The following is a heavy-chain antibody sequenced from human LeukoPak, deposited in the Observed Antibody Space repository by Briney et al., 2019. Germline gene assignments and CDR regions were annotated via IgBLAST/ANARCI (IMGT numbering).Heavy chain of an antibody. CDR2: ISSRSTYI. CDR1: GFTLSNYS. D-gene: IGHD1-26*01. J-gene: IGHJ3*01. V-gene: IGHV3-21*01. Sequence: GGSLRLSCAASGFTLSNYSVNWVRQAPGKGLEWVSSISSRSTYIYYADSVKGRFTISRDNAKNSLSLQMNSLRVEDTAVYFCAREPRGTYWGDAFGLWGPGTMVTVSS. CDR3: AREPRGTYWGDAFGL.